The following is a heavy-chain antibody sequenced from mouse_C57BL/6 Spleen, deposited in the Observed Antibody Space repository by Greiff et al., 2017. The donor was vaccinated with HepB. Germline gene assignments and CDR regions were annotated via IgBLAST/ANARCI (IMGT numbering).Heavy chain of an antibody. V-gene: IGHV1-15*01. CDR3: TRNGRYLPFDY. D-gene: IGHD1-1*01. J-gene: IGHJ2*01. CDR1: GYTFTDYE. Sequence: QVQLKESGAELVRPGASVTLSCKASGYTFTDYEMHWVKQTPVHGLEWIGAIDPETGGTAYNQKFKGKAILTADKSSSTAYMELRSLTSEDSAVYYCTRNGRYLPFDYWGQGTTLTVSS. CDR2: IDPETGGT.